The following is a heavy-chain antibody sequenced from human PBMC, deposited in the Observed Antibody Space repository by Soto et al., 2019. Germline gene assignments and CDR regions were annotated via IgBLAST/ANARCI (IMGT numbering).Heavy chain of an antibody. J-gene: IGHJ6*02. CDR1: GYTFTRYD. V-gene: IGHV1-8*01. Sequence: ASVKVSCKASGYTFTRYDINWVRQATGQGLEWMGWMNPNSGNTGYAQKFQGRVTMTRTTSISTAYMELSSLRSEDTAVYYCAREPLYSNNKGYYYGIDVWGQGITVTVSS. CDR3: AREPLYSNNKGYYYGIDV. CDR2: MNPNSGNT. D-gene: IGHD4-4*01.